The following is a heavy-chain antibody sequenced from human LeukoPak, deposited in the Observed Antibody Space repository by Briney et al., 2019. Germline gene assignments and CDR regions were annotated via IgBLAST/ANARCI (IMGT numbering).Heavy chain of an antibody. J-gene: IGHJ5*02. CDR2: INPNSGGT. CDR1: GYTFTGYY. CDR3: ARDHDYGDYVMSWFDP. D-gene: IGHD4-17*01. V-gene: IGHV1-2*02. Sequence: GASVKVSFKASGYTFTGYYMHWVRQAPGQGLEWMGWINPNSGGTNYAQKFQGRVTMTRDTSISTAYMELSRLRSDDTAVYYCARDHDYGDYVMSWFDPWGQGTLVTVSS.